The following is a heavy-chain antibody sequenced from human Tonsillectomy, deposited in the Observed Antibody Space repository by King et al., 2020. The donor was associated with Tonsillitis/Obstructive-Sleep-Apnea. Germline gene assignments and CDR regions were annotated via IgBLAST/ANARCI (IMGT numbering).Heavy chain of an antibody. D-gene: IGHD4-23*01. Sequence: HVQLVESGGGVVQPGKSLRLSCVASAFNFSSYGIHWVRQAPGKGLEWVAVIAHDGSKRYYADSVKSRFTISRDNSKNTLYLQMNSLRFEDTALYYCAKGRPGGWTWGQGNLVTVSS. CDR1: AFNFSSYG. V-gene: IGHV3-30*18. J-gene: IGHJ5*02. CDR2: IAHDGSKR. CDR3: AKGRPGGWT.